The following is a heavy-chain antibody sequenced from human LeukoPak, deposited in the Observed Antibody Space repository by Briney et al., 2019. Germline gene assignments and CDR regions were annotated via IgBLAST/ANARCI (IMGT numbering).Heavy chain of an antibody. Sequence: PGGSLRLSCAASGFTFSSNAMTWVRQAPGQGLECVSAITAGGDTTYYADSVKGRFIISRDNSRNTLYLQLNALRAEDTAVYYCAKAYGSNGYYQLPIDFWGQGTLVTVSS. CDR2: ITAGGDTT. J-gene: IGHJ4*02. V-gene: IGHV3-23*01. CDR3: AKAYGSNGYYQLPIDF. D-gene: IGHD3-22*01. CDR1: GFTFSSNA.